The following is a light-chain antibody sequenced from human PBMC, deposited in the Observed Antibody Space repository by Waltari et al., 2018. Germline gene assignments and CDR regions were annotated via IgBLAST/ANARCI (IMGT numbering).Light chain of an antibody. CDR3: SAWDSGLRAWV. CDR1: NNNVSNQE. Sequence: QAGLTQPPSVSKGLTQTATLTYTGNNNNVSNQETVWLQQPQGLPPKLLSNKNNIRASVISEILSAFRSGNIASLTITGLQAEDEVDYYCSAWDSGLRAWVFGGGTMLTVL. J-gene: IGLJ3*02. V-gene: IGLV10-54*01. CDR2: KNN.